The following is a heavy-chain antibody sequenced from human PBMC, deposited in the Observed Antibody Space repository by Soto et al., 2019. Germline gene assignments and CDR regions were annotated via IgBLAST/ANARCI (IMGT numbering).Heavy chain of an antibody. Sequence: SETLSLTCGVYGGSFSGYYWSWIRQPPGKGLEWIGEISRGGTTNYKPSLKSRVTISVDTSKNQFSLRLRSVTAADTAVYYCARGPYYYDSSAYYYALGFDIWGQGTSVTVSS. J-gene: IGHJ3*02. D-gene: IGHD3-22*01. V-gene: IGHV4-34*01. CDR2: ISRGGTT. CDR3: ARGPYYYDSSAYYYALGFDI. CDR1: GGSFSGYY.